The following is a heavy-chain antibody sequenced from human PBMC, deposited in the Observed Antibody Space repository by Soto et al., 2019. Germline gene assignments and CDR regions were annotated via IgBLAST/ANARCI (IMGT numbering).Heavy chain of an antibody. CDR1: GGSFTGYY. V-gene: IGHV4-34*01. Sequence: PSENLSRTSAVYGGSFTGYYFRWLRHTPGKGLEWIGEINHSGSTNYNPSLKSRVTISVDTSKNQFSLKLSSVTAADTAVYYCARRLCGSNSCYGGMDVWGQGTTVS. J-gene: IGHJ6*02. CDR2: INHSGST. CDR3: ARRLCGSNSCYGGMDV. D-gene: IGHD2-2*01.